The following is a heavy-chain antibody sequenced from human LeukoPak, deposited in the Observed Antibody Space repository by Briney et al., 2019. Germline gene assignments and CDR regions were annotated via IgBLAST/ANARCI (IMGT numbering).Heavy chain of an antibody. V-gene: IGHV1-69*13. J-gene: IGHJ4*02. CDR3: ARGTSGYYPYFDY. CDR2: IIPIFGTA. CDR1: GGTFSSYA. D-gene: IGHD3-22*01. Sequence: LVKVSCKASGGTFSSYAISWVRQAPGQGLEWMGGIIPIFGTANSAQKFQGRVTITADESTSTAYMELSSLRSEDTAVYYCARGTSGYYPYFDYWGQGTLVTVSS.